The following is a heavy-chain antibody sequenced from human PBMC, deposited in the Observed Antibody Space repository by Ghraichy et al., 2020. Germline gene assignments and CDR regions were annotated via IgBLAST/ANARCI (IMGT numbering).Heavy chain of an antibody. J-gene: IGHJ4*02. CDR3: AKERWLQTPYYFDY. V-gene: IGHV3-30*18. CDR1: GFTFSSYG. D-gene: IGHD5-24*01. Sequence: LSLTCAASGFTFSSYGMHWVRQAPGKGLEWVAVISYDGSTQYYADSVKGRFTISRDNSKNTLYLQMNSLRAEDTAVYYCAKERWLQTPYYFDYWGQGTLVTVAS. CDR2: ISYDGSTQ.